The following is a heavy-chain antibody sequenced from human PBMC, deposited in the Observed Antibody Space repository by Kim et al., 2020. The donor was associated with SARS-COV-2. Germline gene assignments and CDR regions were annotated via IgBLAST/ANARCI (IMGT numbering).Heavy chain of an antibody. CDR3: ARYGVGSHDH. V-gene: IGHV1-3*01. D-gene: IGHD3-10*01. J-gene: IGHJ4*02. Sequence: ASVKVSCKASGYAFSTFAINWVRQAPGQRPEWMGWVDVGNGDTKYLQKFQGRLTITRDTSASTAYMELSSLRSEDTATYYCARYGVGSHDHWGQGTLVTVSS. CDR2: VDVGNGDT. CDR1: GYAFSTFA.